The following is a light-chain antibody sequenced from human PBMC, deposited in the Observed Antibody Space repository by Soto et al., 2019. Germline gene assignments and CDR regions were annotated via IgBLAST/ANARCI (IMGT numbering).Light chain of an antibody. V-gene: IGKV3-20*01. CDR3: QEHASI. Sequence: VLTQSPGTLSLSPWERATLSCRANQNLGDGRLAWYQQKPGQPPTLLIYDASTRATGIPDRFSGSGSGTDFTLTISRLEPEDFAVYYCQEHASIFGQGTRLEI. CDR1: QNLGDGR. J-gene: IGKJ5*01. CDR2: DAS.